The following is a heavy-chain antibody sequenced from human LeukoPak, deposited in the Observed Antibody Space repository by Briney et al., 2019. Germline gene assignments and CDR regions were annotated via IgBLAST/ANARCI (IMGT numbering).Heavy chain of an antibody. J-gene: IGHJ6*03. V-gene: IGHV1-69*04. Sequence: GASVKVSCKASGGTFSSYAISWVRQAPGQGLEWMGRIIPILGIANYAQKFQGRVTITADKSTSTAYMELSSLRSEDTAVYYCARGLGDNYDFDYYMDVWGKGTTVTVSS. CDR3: ARGLGDNYDFDYYMDV. D-gene: IGHD3-3*01. CDR1: GGTFSSYA. CDR2: IIPILGIA.